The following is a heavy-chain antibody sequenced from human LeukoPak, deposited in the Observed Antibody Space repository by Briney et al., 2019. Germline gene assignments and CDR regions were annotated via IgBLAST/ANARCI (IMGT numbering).Heavy chain of an antibody. CDR1: GFTIGPCS. J-gene: IGHJ6*02. D-gene: IGHD2/OR15-2a*01. CDR3: ATWAFYHNLDV. CDR2: IKADGSGT. Sequence: PLRSVRLSCAESGFTIGPCSMCWVRQDKGRGLEWVSVIKADGSGTFYADSVRGRFTTSRDNSKNSLYLQMNSLTSEDTALYYCATWAFYHNLDVWGQGTTVIVSS. V-gene: IGHV3-43*02.